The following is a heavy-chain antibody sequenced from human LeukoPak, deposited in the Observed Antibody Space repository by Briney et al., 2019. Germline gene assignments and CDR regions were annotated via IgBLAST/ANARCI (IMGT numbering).Heavy chain of an antibody. J-gene: IGHJ4*02. CDR3: AKFNIVVVPAAAFEY. V-gene: IGHV3-23*01. D-gene: IGHD2-2*01. CDR2: ISSSGSTT. Sequence: GGSLRLSCAASGFTFSSYAMSWVRQAPGKGLEWVSGISSSGSTTYYADSVKGRFTISRDNSKNTLYLQMNSLRAEDTATYYCAKFNIVVVPAAAFEYWGQGTLVTVSS. CDR1: GFTFSSYA.